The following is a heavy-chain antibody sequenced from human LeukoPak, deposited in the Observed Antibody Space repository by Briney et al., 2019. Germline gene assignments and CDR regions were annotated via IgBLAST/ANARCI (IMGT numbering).Heavy chain of an antibody. CDR3: ARVITIFGVAEYYCDY. D-gene: IGHD3-3*01. V-gene: IGHV3-11*04. J-gene: IGHJ4*02. CDR1: GFTFSDYY. CDR2: ISSSGSTI. Sequence: MTGASLRLSCAASGFTFSDYYMSWIRQAPGKGLEWVSFISSSGSTIYYADSVKGRFTISRDNAKNSLSLQMNSLRAEDTAIYYCARVITIFGVAEYYCDYWGQGTLVTVSS.